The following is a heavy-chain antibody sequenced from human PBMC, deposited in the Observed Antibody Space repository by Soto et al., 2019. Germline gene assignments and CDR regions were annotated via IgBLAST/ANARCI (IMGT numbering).Heavy chain of an antibody. CDR3: ARSEGSSTSLEIYYYYYYGMDV. Sequence: QVQLVQSGAEVKKPGSSVKVSCKASGGTFSSYAISWVRQAPGQGLEWMGGIIPISGTANYAQKFQGRVTITADESTSTAYMERSSPRAEDTAVDYCARSEGSSTSLEIYYYYYYGMDVWGQGTTVTVSS. J-gene: IGHJ6*02. CDR2: IIPISGTA. V-gene: IGHV1-69*01. CDR1: GGTFSSYA. D-gene: IGHD2-2*01.